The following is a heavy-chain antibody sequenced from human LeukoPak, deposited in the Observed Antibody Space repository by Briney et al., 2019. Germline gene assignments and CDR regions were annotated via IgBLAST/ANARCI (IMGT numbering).Heavy chain of an antibody. D-gene: IGHD2-21*02. CDR2: IYPGDSDT. Sequence: TGGALEISWKGSGYLFTSYWSGWGRQMPGKGREGMGIIYPGDSDTRYTPSFQGQVPISADQSISTAYLQSSSLKASAPAMYYCARHDPVDDCGGDCYLRFAPWGQGTLVTVSS. J-gene: IGHJ5*02. CDR1: GYLFTSYW. V-gene: IGHV5-51*01. CDR3: ARHDPVDDCGGDCYLRFAP.